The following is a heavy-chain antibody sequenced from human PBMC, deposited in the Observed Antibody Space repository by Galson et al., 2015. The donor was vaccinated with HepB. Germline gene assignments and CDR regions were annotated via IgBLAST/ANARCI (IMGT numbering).Heavy chain of an antibody. CDR1: GYTFTSYY. CDR2: INPSGGST. Sequence: SVKVSCKASGYTFTSYYMHWVRQAPGQGLEWMGIINPSGGSTSYAQKFQGRVTMTRDTSTSTVYMELSSLRSEDTAVYYCARAYSSSWFNYYYYGMDVWGQGTTVTVSS. V-gene: IGHV1-46*01. D-gene: IGHD6-13*01. CDR3: ARAYSSSWFNYYYYGMDV. J-gene: IGHJ6*02.